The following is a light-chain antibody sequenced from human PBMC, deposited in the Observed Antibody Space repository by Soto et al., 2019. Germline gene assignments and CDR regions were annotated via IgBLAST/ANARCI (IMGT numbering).Light chain of an antibody. J-gene: IGKJ2*01. CDR2: GIS. CDR1: QSVTNRY. CDR3: QQYSSLPHT. V-gene: IGKV3-20*01. Sequence: ESVLTQSPGTLSLSPGERATLSCRASQSVTNRYFAWYQQRPGQAPRLLIYGISNRATGTPDRFSGSGSGTDFTLTISRLEPEDFVVYYCQQYSSLPHTFGQGTKVDIK.